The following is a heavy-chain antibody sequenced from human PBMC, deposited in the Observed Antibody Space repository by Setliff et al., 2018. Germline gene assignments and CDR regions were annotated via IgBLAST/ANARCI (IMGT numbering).Heavy chain of an antibody. Sequence: GESLKISCAASGFTFSSYSMNWVRQAPGKGLEWVSSISSSSSYIYYADSVKGRFTISRDNAKNSLYLQMNSLRAEDTAVYYCARATLTIFGVVTPFDYWGQGTLVTVS. CDR1: GFTFSSYS. D-gene: IGHD3-3*01. CDR2: ISSSSSYI. V-gene: IGHV3-21*01. J-gene: IGHJ4*02. CDR3: ARATLTIFGVVTPFDY.